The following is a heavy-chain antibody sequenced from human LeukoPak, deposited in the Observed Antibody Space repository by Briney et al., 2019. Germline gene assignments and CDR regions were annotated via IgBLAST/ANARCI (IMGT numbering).Heavy chain of an antibody. CDR3: AKDRDGAFDI. D-gene: IGHD3-10*01. J-gene: IGHJ3*02. V-gene: IGHV3-30*18. CDR1: GFTFRSYG. CDR2: ISYDGSNK. Sequence: PGGSLRLSCAASGFTFRSYGMHWVRQAPGKGLEWVAVISYDGSNKYYADSVKGRFTISRDNSKNTLYLQMNSLRAEDTAVYYCAKDRDGAFDIWGQGTMVTDSS.